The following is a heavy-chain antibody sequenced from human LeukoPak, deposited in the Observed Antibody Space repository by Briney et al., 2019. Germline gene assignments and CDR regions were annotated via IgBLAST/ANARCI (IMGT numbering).Heavy chain of an antibody. V-gene: IGHV3-23*01. CDR1: GFTFSSYA. Sequence: PGGSLRLSCAASGFTFSSYAMSWVRQAPGKGLEWVSTISGSGGDTYYADSMKGRFTISRDNSKNTLYLQMNSLRAEDTSVYYCAKDFGIGLRFFDGNYWGQGTLVTVSS. D-gene: IGHD3-9*01. CDR3: AKDFGIGLRFFDGNY. J-gene: IGHJ4*02. CDR2: ISGSGGDT.